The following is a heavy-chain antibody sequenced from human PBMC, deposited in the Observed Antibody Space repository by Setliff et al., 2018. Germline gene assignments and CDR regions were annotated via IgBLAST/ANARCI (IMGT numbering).Heavy chain of an antibody. CDR2: LHTSGSI. CDR1: GGSISSGTYY. V-gene: IGHV4-61*02. CDR3: ARDNTMVGATDY. J-gene: IGHJ4*02. Sequence: SETLSLTCTVSGGSISSGTYYWSWTRQPAGKGLEWIGRLHTSGSIDYNPSLKSRVTISVDTSKNQFSLRLRSVTAADTAVYFCARDNTMVGATDYWGLGTLVTVSS. D-gene: IGHD1-26*01.